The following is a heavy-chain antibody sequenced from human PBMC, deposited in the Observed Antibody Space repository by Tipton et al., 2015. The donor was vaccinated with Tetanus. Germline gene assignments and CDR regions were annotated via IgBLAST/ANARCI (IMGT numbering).Heavy chain of an antibody. CDR2: ISGSGTT. J-gene: IGHJ4*02. CDR1: GASLRGGDYH. D-gene: IGHD3-3*01. V-gene: IGHV4-61*08. CDR3: ARANYDSFKKGPFDS. Sequence: TLSLTCTVSGASLRGGDYHWSWIRQPPGKGLEWLAYISGSGTTNSNYYLKSRITMTRDTSRNQFSLTLTSVTAADTAVYYCARANYDSFKKGPFDSWGQGTLLAVSS.